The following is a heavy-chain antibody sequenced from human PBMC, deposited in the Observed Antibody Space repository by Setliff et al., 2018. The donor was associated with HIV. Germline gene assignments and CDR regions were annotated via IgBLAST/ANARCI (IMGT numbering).Heavy chain of an antibody. CDR3: VRVGRGGYYYDAFDF. V-gene: IGHV1-18*01. CDR1: GYTFTTYG. J-gene: IGHJ3*01. D-gene: IGHD3-3*01. Sequence: ASVKVSCKASGYTFTTYGLSWVRQAPGQGLEWMGWISAYNGNTNYAQKLQDRVTMATDTSTSTAYMELRSLRSDDSAMYYCVRVGRGGYYYDAFDFWGQGTMVTVSS. CDR2: ISAYNGNT.